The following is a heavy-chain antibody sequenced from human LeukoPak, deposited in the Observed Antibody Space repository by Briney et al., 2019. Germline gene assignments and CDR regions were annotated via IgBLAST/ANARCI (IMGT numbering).Heavy chain of an antibody. Sequence: GGSLRLSCAASGFTFSSYAMHWVRQAPGKGLEWVAVISYDGSNKYYADSVKGRFTISRDNSKNTLYLQMNSLRAEDTAVYYCARDLGPRVSSSSWGSRWFDPWGQGTLVTVSS. D-gene: IGHD6-6*01. J-gene: IGHJ5*02. V-gene: IGHV3-30*04. CDR3: ARDLGPRVSSSSWGSRWFDP. CDR2: ISYDGSNK. CDR1: GFTFSSYA.